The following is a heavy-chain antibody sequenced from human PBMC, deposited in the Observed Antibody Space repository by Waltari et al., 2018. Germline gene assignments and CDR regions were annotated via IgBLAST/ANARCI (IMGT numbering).Heavy chain of an antibody. V-gene: IGHV1-2*02. CDR1: GYTFTGYY. Sequence: QVQLVQSGAEVKRPGASVKVSCKASGYTFTGYYMHWVRQAPGQGLEWMGWINPNSGGTNSAQKCQGRVTMTRDTSISTAYMGLSRRTSDDTAVYYCARGGPLGGGFFAFDIWGQGSMVTVSS. CDR3: ARGGPLGGGFFAFDI. CDR2: INPNSGGT. D-gene: IGHD3-16*01. J-gene: IGHJ3*02.